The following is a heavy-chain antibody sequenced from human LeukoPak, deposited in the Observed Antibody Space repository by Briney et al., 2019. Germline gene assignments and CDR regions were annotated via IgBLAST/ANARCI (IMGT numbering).Heavy chain of an antibody. CDR2: IYYSGST. CDR3: ARVYYYDSSGFDRRTYYFDY. D-gene: IGHD3-22*01. J-gene: IGHJ4*02. CDR1: GGSISSSSYY. Sequence: SETLSLTCTVSGGSISSSSYYWGWIRQPPGKGLEWIGSIYYSGSTYYNPSLKSRVTISVDTSKNQFSLKLSSVTAADTAVYYCARVYYYDSSGFDRRTYYFDYWGQGTLVTVSS. V-gene: IGHV4-39*07.